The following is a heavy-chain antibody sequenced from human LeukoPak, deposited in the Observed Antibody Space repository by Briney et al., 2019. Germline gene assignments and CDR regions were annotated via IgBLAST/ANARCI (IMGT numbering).Heavy chain of an antibody. CDR1: GGSISSSSYY. V-gene: IGHV4-39*01. CDR3: VRSNWGSILLFDY. CDR2: IYYRGST. D-gene: IGHD7-27*01. Sequence: SETLSLTGIVSGGSISSSSYYWGWIRQPPGKGLEWIGSIYYRGSTYYNPSLKSRVTISVDTSKNQFSLKLNSVTAADTAVYYCVRSNWGSILLFDYWGQGTLVTVSS. J-gene: IGHJ4*02.